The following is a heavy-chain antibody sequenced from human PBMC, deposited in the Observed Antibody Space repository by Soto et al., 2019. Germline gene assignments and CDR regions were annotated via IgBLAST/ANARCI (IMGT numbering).Heavy chain of an antibody. J-gene: IGHJ2*01. V-gene: IGHV1-69*06. Sequence: QVELVPSGAEVKKPGSSVKVSCQASEDTFRNYAISWVRQAPGQGLEWMGGIIPIFGTANYAQKFQGRVTITADTTANTVYLELSSLRSEYTAVYYCASTKYDSSAYYYWYLCLWGRGTLVTVSS. CDR3: ASTKYDSSAYYYWYLCL. CDR1: EDTFRNYA. CDR2: IIPIFGTA. D-gene: IGHD3-22*01.